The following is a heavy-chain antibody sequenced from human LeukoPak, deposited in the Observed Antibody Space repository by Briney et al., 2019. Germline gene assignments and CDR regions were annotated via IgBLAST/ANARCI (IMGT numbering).Heavy chain of an antibody. CDR1: GFTFCIYA. CDR2: ISDSGDYT. D-gene: IGHD2-8*01. Sequence: PGGSLRLSCAGSGFTFCIYAMSWVRQAPGQGLEWVSVISDSGDYTSYADSVRGRFTISRDNSRNTLYLQMISLRPEDTAVYYCAKDTSIGKYCTNGVCSPFDYWGQGTLVTVSP. CDR3: AKDTSIGKYCTNGVCSPFDY. J-gene: IGHJ4*02. V-gene: IGHV3-23*01.